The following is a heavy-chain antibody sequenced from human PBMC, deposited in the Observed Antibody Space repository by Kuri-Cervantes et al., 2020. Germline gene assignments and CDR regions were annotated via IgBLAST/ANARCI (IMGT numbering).Heavy chain of an antibody. D-gene: IGHD3-9*01. Sequence: ASVKVSCKTSGYTFTAYYMHWVRQAPGQGLEWMGWINPNTGGTNYTQKLQGRVTMTTDTSTRTAYMELRSLKSDDTAVYYCARANSAGYSTYYYYYMDVWGKGTTVTVFS. V-gene: IGHV1-2*02. CDR3: ARANSAGYSTYYYYYMDV. CDR1: GYTFTAYY. J-gene: IGHJ6*03. CDR2: INPNTGGT.